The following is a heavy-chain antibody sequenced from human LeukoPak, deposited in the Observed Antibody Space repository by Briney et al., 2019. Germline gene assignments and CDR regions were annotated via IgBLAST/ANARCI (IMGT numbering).Heavy chain of an antibody. V-gene: IGHV7-4-1*02. CDR2: INTNTGNP. Sequence: EASVKVSCTASGYTFTSYAMNWVRQAPGQGLEWMGWINTNTGNPTYAQGFTGRFVFSLDTSVSTAYLQISSLKAEDTAVYYCARILEGYYYDSKDYFDYWGQGTLVTVSS. J-gene: IGHJ4*02. CDR1: GYTFTSYA. D-gene: IGHD3-22*01. CDR3: ARILEGYYYDSKDYFDY.